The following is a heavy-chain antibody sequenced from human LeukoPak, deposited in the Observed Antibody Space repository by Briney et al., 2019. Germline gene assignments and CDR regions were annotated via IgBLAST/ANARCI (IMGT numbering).Heavy chain of an antibody. CDR1: GGSMSSYY. V-gene: IGHV4-4*07. CDR3: ATGIGTINFDY. J-gene: IGHJ4*02. D-gene: IGHD1-7*01. Sequence: PSETLSLTCSVSGGSMSSYYRSWIRQPAGKGLEWIGRIYTTGNTNYNPSLKSRVTISVDTSKNQFSLKLDSVTAADTAVYYCATGIGTINFDYWGQGVLVTVSS. CDR2: IYTTGNT.